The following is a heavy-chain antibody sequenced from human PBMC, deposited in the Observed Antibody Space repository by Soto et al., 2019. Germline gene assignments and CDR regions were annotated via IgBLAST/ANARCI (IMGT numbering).Heavy chain of an antibody. CDR1: AGSTRTISYF. CDR3: LIKRRRQLCILYS. Sequence: SDARSDPCTGSAGSTRTISYFWCCIRQPPGKGLEWIGSIYFSGSTYYNPSLRSRVTISVDTSKNQFSLKLSSVTAADTAVYYFLIKRRRQLCILYS. J-gene: IGHJ5*01. V-gene: IGHV4-39*01. D-gene: IGHD5-18*01. CDR2: IYFSGST.